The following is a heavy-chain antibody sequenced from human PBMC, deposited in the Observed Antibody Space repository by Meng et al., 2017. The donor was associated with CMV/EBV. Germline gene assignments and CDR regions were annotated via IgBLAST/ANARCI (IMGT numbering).Heavy chain of an antibody. J-gene: IGHJ5*02. CDR1: GFTFSTYW. Sequence: GGSLRLSCAASGFTFSTYWMHWVRQAPGKGLVWVSRINIDGNSTSYADSVKGRFTISRDNAKKTLYLQMNSLRAEDTAVYYCARDRRWSGYYRHNWFDPWGQGTLVTVSS. D-gene: IGHD3-3*01. CDR2: INIDGNST. V-gene: IGHV3-74*01. CDR3: ARDRRWSGYYRHNWFDP.